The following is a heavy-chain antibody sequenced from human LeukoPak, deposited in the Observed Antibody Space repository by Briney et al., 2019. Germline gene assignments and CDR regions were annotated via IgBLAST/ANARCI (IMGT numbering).Heavy chain of an antibody. CDR1: GFTFSRYS. CDR3: ARGNSDYDQDY. CDR2: ISTTSRYI. J-gene: IGHJ4*02. D-gene: IGHD5-12*01. V-gene: IGHV3-21*01. Sequence: PGGSLRLSCAASGFTFSRYSMNWVRQAPGKGLEWVSSISTTSRYIYYADSVQGRFTVTRDNAKNSLSLQMNSLRADDTAVYYCARGNSDYDQDYWGQGTLVTVSS.